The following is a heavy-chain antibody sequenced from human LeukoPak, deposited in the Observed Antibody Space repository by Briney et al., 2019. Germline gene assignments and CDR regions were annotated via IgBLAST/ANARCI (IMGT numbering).Heavy chain of an antibody. Sequence: GGSLRLSCAASGFTFSSYWMSWVRQAPGKGLEWVANIKQDGSEKYYVDSVKGRFTISRDNAKNSLYLQMNSLRAEDTAVYYCARVGDTVTPTYFDYWGQGTLVTVSS. V-gene: IGHV3-7*01. CDR1: GFTFSSYW. CDR3: ARVGDTVTPTYFDY. D-gene: IGHD4-17*01. J-gene: IGHJ4*02. CDR2: IKQDGSEK.